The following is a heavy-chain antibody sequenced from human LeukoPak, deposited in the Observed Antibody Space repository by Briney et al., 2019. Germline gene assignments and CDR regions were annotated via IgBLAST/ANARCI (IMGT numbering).Heavy chain of an antibody. V-gene: IGHV3-9*01. CDR2: ISWNSGSI. J-gene: IGHJ4*02. Sequence: GGSLRLSCAASGFTFDDYAMHWVRQAPGKGLEWVSGISWNSGSIGYADSVKGRFTISRDNAKNSLYLQMNSLRAEDTAVYYCAKALQLWYWGQGTLVTVSS. D-gene: IGHD5-18*01. CDR3: AKALQLWY. CDR1: GFTFDDYA.